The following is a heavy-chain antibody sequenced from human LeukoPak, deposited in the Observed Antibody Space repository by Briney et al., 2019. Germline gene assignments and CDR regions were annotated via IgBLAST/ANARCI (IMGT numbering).Heavy chain of an antibody. Sequence: NPSETLSLTCAVYGGSFSGYYWSWIRQPPGKGLEWIGEINHSGSTNYNPSLKSRVTISVDTSKNQFSLKLSSVTAADTAVYYCARERRWYNDYWGQGTLVTVSS. D-gene: IGHD4-23*01. CDR2: INHSGST. J-gene: IGHJ4*02. CDR3: ARERRWYNDY. V-gene: IGHV4-34*01. CDR1: GGSFSGYY.